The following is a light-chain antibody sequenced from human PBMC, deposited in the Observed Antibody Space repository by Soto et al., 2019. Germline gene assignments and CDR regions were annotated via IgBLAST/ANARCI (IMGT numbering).Light chain of an antibody. CDR2: DAS. V-gene: IGKV3-15*01. CDR1: QCVSSN. CDR3: QQILDWPAT. J-gene: IGKJ1*01. Sequence: EIVMTQSPATLSVSPGERATLSCRASQCVSSNLAWYQQKPGQAPRLLMYDASTRATGVPARFSGSGSGTEFTLTLRSLQSEEFAVYFCQQILDWPATFGRGTKVEIK.